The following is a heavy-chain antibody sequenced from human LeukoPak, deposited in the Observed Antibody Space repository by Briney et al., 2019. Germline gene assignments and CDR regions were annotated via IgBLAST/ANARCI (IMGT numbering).Heavy chain of an antibody. CDR2: IYYSGST. J-gene: IGHJ4*02. CDR1: GGSISSYY. Sequence: SETLSLTCTVSGGSISSYYWSWIRQPPGKGLEWIGYIYYSGSTNYNPSLKSRVTISVDTSKNQFSLKLSSVTAADTAVYYCARSFEKAAALDYWGQGTLVTVSS. CDR3: ARSFEKAAALDY. D-gene: IGHD6-13*01. V-gene: IGHV4-59*08.